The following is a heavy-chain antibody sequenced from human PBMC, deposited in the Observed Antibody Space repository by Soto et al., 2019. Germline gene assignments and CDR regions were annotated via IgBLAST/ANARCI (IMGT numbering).Heavy chain of an antibody. CDR1: GDSVSITSAA. Sequence: SQTLSLTCAISGDSVSITSAAWNWIRQSPSRGLEWLGRTYYRSRWYYGYAVSVKSRITINPDTSKNQFSLQLNSVTHEDTAVYYCARIHSSSSSDMDVWGRGSTGTVSS. J-gene: IGHJ6*02. V-gene: IGHV6-1*01. CDR3: ARIHSSSSSDMDV. CDR2: TYYRSRWYY. D-gene: IGHD6-6*01.